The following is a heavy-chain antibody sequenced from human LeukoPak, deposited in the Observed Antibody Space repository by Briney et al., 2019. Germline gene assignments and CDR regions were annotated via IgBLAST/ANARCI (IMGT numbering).Heavy chain of an antibody. CDR2: ISSSSSYI. D-gene: IGHD2-15*01. CDR1: GFTFSSYS. V-gene: IGHV3-21*01. CDR3: VRQDCSGGSCYLDY. J-gene: IGHJ4*02. Sequence: GGSLRLSCAASGFTFSSYSMNWVRQAPGKGLEWVSSISSSSSYIYYADSVKGRFTISRDSSKDTLYLQMNSLRTEDTAVYYCVRQDCSGGSCYLDYWGQGTLVTVSS.